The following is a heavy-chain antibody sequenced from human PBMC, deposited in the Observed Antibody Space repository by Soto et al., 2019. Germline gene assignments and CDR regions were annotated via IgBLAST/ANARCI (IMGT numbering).Heavy chain of an antibody. Sequence: SETLSLTCTVSGGSSSSGGYYWSWIRQHPGKGLEWIGYIYYSGSTYYNPSLKSRVTISVDTSKNQFSLKLSSVTAADTAVYYCARDRYCSSTSCYGNYYYYGMDVWGQGTTVTVSS. CDR2: IYYSGST. CDR3: ARDRYCSSTSCYGNYYYYGMDV. CDR1: GGSSSSGGYY. J-gene: IGHJ6*02. D-gene: IGHD2-2*01. V-gene: IGHV4-31*03.